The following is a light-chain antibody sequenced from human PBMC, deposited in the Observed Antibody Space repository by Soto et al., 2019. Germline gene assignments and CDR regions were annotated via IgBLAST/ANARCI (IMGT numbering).Light chain of an antibody. CDR3: QQYNNWIT. Sequence: EIVMTQSPATLSVSPGERATLSCRASQSVSSNLAWYQQKPGQAPRLLIYGASTRATGIPARFSDSGSGTEFTLTISSLQSEDFAVYYCQQYNNWITFGPGTKVDIK. CDR1: QSVSSN. CDR2: GAS. J-gene: IGKJ3*01. V-gene: IGKV3-15*01.